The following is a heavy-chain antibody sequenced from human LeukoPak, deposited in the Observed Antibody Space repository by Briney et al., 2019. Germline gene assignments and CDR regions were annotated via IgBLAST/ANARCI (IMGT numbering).Heavy chain of an antibody. CDR3: ARGVNEVDWLLWIKGEHLTHTIYFDY. D-gene: IGHD3-9*01. J-gene: IGHJ4*02. Sequence: PSQALSLTCTVSGGSISSGGYYWSWIRQHPGKGLEWIGYIYYSGSTYYNPSLKSRVTISVDTSKNQFSLKLSPVTAADTAVYYCARGVNEVDWLLWIKGEHLTHTIYFDYWGQGTLVTVSS. CDR2: IYYSGST. CDR1: GGSISSGGYY. V-gene: IGHV4-31*03.